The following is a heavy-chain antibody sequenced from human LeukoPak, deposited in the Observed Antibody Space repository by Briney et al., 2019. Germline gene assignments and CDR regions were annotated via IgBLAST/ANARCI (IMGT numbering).Heavy chain of an antibody. CDR1: GFTFSDYW. J-gene: IGHJ4*02. D-gene: IGHD2-2*01. CDR3: ARWRGSTSERSDY. V-gene: IGHV3-7*01. Sequence: GGSLRLSCTASGFTFSDYWMTWVRQAPGKGLEWVANIKQDGSAKYYVDSVKGRFTISRDNAKNSLYLQMDSLRVEDTATYYCARWRGSTSERSDYWGQGTLATVSS. CDR2: IKQDGSAK.